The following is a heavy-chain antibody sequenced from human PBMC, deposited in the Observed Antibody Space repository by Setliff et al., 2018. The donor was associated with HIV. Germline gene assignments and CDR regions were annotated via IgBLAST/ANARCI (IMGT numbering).Heavy chain of an antibody. J-gene: IGHJ6*02. CDR2: ISTSGSNT. CDR1: TFSNAW. V-gene: IGHV3-11*01. D-gene: IGHD3-9*01. CDR3: TRTLRYFDWLLSDYYYYGMDV. Sequence: TFSNAWMNWVRQAPGKGLEWVSYISTSGSNTFYADSVKGRFSISRDNAKNSLYLQLNSLRAEDTALYYCTRTLRYFDWLLSDYYYYGMDVWGQGTTVTVS.